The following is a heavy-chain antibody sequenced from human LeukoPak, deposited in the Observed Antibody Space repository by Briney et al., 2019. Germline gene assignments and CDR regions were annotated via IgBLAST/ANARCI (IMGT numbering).Heavy chain of an antibody. CDR1: GFTFSSYA. Sequence: GGSLRLSCAASGFTFSSYAMSWVRQAPGKGLEWVSAISGSGGSTYYADSVKGRFTISRDNSKNTLYLQMNSLRAEDTAVYYCAKVRYSSGWSPRFDYWGQGTLVTASS. CDR2: ISGSGGST. J-gene: IGHJ4*02. V-gene: IGHV3-23*01. D-gene: IGHD6-19*01. CDR3: AKVRYSSGWSPRFDY.